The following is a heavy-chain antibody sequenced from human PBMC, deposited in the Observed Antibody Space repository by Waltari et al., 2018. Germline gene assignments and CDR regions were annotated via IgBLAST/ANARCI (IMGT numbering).Heavy chain of an antibody. D-gene: IGHD1-7*01. J-gene: IGHJ5*02. CDR1: GGPFSSYT. CDR2: IIPILGIA. V-gene: IGHV1-69*02. CDR3: ATSITGTTRWFDP. Sequence: QVQLVQSGAEVKKPGSSVKVSCKASGGPFSSYTISWVRQAPGQGLEWMGRIIPILGIANYAQKFQGRVTITADKSTSTAYMELSSLRSEDTAVYYCATSITGTTRWFDPWGQGTLVTVSS.